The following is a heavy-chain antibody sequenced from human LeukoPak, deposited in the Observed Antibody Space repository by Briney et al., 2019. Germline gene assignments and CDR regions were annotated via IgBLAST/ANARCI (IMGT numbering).Heavy chain of an antibody. Sequence: GASVKVSCKASGYTFTSYGISWVRQAPGQGLEWMGWISAYNGNTNYAQKLQGRVTMTTDTSTSTAYIELRSLRSDDTAVYYFARVVPAPTSAAAGPLYSYGMDVWGQRTTVTVSS. CDR1: GYTFTSYG. V-gene: IGHV1-18*01. D-gene: IGHD6-13*01. CDR3: ARVVPAPTSAAAGPLYSYGMDV. J-gene: IGHJ6*02. CDR2: ISAYNGNT.